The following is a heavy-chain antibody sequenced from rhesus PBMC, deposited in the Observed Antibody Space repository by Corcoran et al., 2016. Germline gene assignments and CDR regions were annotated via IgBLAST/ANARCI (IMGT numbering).Heavy chain of an antibody. J-gene: IGHJ1*01. CDR1: GDTFTDYS. V-gene: IGHV1-111*02. D-gene: IGHD6-43*01. CDR2: VDPEDGEA. Sequence: EVQLVQSGAEVKKPGASVKIPCKVYGDTFTDYSLPWVRGAPGKGLEWMGRVDPEDGEAIRAQKFQGRVTIPADTSTDTAYMELSSLRSEDTAVYYCATVGYSSSYGEFWGQGALVTVSS. CDR3: ATVGYSSSYGEF.